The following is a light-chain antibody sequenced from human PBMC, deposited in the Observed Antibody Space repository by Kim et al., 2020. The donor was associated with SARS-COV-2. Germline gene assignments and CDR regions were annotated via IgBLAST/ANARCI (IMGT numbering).Light chain of an antibody. CDR1: QNADSW. CDR3: QQYNNYPWT. J-gene: IGKJ1*01. CDR2: KAS. Sequence: GDRVTNACRASQNADSWLAWYQQKPGKAPKFLIYKASTLESGVPSRFSGSGSGTEFTITISSLQPDDFATYYCQQYNNYPWTFGQGTRVEIK. V-gene: IGKV1-5*03.